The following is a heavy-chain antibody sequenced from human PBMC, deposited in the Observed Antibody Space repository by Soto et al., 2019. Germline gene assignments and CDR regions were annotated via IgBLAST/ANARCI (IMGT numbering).Heavy chain of an antibody. CDR3: ARGSVTYDFWSGYKDPYFYGLDV. CDR1: RGTINSFY. CDR2: IYYSGST. V-gene: IGHV4-59*01. J-gene: IGHJ6*02. D-gene: IGHD3-3*01. Sequence: SETLSLTCTVSRGTINSFYWSWIRQPPGKGLEWVGYIYYSGSTNYSPSLQSRLSLSIDASKNQFSLRLTSVTASDTAVYYCARGSVTYDFWSGYKDPYFYGLDVWGQGTTVTVSS.